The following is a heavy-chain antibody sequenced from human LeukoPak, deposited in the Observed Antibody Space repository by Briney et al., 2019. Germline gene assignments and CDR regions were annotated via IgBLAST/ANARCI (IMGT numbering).Heavy chain of an antibody. V-gene: IGHV1-2*02. CDR2: INPNSVGS. J-gene: IGHJ5*02. CDR3: AKAIPQNDHGNCKILFDP. D-gene: IGHD4-11*01. CDR1: GYTLNGYY. Sequence: ASVKVSCKASGYTLNGYYMLRVRQAPRHGLEGMGWINPNSVGSNYALKFQVKVTMARDTSISTAYMHVNRLGSDDTDVYYCAKAIPQNDHGNCKILFDPLGQGALVTVSS.